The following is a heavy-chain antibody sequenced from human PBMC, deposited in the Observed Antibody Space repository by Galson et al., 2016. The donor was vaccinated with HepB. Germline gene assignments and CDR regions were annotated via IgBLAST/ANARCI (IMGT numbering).Heavy chain of an antibody. CDR3: ARESYYGGNSLDQYYFDY. CDR1: GFTFSSYA. Sequence: SLRLSCAASGFTFSSYAMSWVRQAPGKGLEWVSYITSSSSTIYYADSVKGRFTISRDNAKNSLYLQMNSLRDEDTAVYYCARESYYGGNSLDQYYFDYWGQGTLVTVSS. J-gene: IGHJ4*02. V-gene: IGHV3-48*02. CDR2: ITSSSSTI. D-gene: IGHD4-23*01.